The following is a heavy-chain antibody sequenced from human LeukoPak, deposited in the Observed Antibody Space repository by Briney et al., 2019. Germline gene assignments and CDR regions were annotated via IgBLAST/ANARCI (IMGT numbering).Heavy chain of an antibody. CDR3: AREGAARRGWFDP. V-gene: IGHV3-74*01. D-gene: IGHD6-6*01. Sequence: GGSLRLSCAGSGFTFSSYWMHWVRQAPGKGLVWVSRINSDGSSTSYADSVKGRFTISRDNAKNTLYLQMNSLRAEDTAVYYCAREGAARRGWFDPWGQGTLVTVSP. J-gene: IGHJ5*02. CDR2: INSDGSST. CDR1: GFTFSSYW.